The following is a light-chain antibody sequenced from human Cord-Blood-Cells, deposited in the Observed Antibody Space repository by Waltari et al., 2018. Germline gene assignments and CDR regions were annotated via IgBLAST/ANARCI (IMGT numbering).Light chain of an antibody. CDR3: QQSYSTLT. J-gene: IGKJ4*01. V-gene: IGKV1-39*01. Sequence: DIQMTQSPSSLSASVGDRVTITCRESQSISSYLNWYQQKPGKAPKILIYAASSLQSGVPSMFSGSGSGTDFTLTISSLQPEDFATYYCQQSYSTLTFGGGTKVEIK. CDR1: QSISSY. CDR2: AAS.